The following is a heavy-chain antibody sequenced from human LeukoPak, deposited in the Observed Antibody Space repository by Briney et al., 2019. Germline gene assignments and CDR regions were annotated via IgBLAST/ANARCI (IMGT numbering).Heavy chain of an antibody. CDR1: GFTFISYA. Sequence: GGSLRLSCAASGFTFISYAMSWVRQAPGKGLEWVSAISGSGGSTYYADSVKGRFTISRDNSKNTLYLQMNSLRAEDTAVYYCAREFETPAYYYYYGMDVWGQGTTVTVSS. V-gene: IGHV3-23*01. CDR3: AREFETPAYYYYYGMDV. D-gene: IGHD2-2*01. CDR2: ISGSGGST. J-gene: IGHJ6*02.